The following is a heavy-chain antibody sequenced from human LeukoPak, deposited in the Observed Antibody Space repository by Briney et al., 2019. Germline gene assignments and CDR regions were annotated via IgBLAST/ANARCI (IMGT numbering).Heavy chain of an antibody. Sequence: PSETLSLTCTVSGGSISSYYWSWIRQPPGKGLEWIGYIYYRGSPNYSPSLKSRVTISVDTSKSQVSLRLSSMTVADTAVYFCARLEGATADWIAPWGQGTLVTVSS. CDR2: IYYRGSP. D-gene: IGHD1-26*01. V-gene: IGHV4-59*12. CDR1: GGSISSYY. CDR3: ARLEGATADWIAP. J-gene: IGHJ5*02.